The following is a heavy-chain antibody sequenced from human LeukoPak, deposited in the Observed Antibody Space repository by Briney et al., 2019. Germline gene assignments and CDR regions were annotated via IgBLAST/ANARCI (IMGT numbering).Heavy chain of an antibody. CDR3: ARLDGDGYNFRAAYDI. V-gene: IGHV4-59*08. CDR1: GVSISSYY. CDR2: IYYSGSP. J-gene: IGHJ3*02. Sequence: SETLSLTCTVSGVSISSYYWSWVRQPPGKGLEWIGYIYYSGSPNYNPSLKSRVTISVDTSKNQFSLKLSSVTAADTAVYYCARLDGDGYNFRAAYDIWGQGTMVTVSS. D-gene: IGHD5-24*01.